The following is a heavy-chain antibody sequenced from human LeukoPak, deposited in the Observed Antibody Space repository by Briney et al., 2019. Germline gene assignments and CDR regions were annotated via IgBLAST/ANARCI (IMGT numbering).Heavy chain of an antibody. Sequence: SETLSLTCAVYGGSFSGYYWSWIRQPPGKGLEWIGEINHSGSTNYNPSLKSRVTISVDTSKNQFSLKLSSVTAADTAVYYCVRRRTTFDMTFGGLIVDCLDVWGQGTTVTVSS. CDR1: GGSFSGYY. CDR3: VRRRTTFDMTFGGLIVDCLDV. V-gene: IGHV4-34*01. J-gene: IGHJ6*02. D-gene: IGHD3-16*02. CDR2: INHSGST.